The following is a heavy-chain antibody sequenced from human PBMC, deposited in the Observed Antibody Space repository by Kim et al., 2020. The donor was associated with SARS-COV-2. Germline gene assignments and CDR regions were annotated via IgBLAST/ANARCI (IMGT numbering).Heavy chain of an antibody. CDR1: GGSISSGGYY. V-gene: IGHV4-31*03. CDR2: IYYSGST. D-gene: IGHD3-10*01. Sequence: SETLSLTCTVSGGSISSGGYYWSWIRQLPGKGLEWIGYIYYSGSTYYNPSLKSRVTISVDTSKNQFSLKLSSVTAADTAVYYCARETYYYGSGSYGVDYWGQGTLVTVSS. CDR3: ARETYYYGSGSYGVDY. J-gene: IGHJ4*02.